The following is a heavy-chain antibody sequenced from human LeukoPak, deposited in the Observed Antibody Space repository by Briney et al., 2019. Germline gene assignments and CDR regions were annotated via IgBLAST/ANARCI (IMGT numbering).Heavy chain of an antibody. CDR1: GFTFSDYY. CDR3: ARRGGRTPYYYYYMDV. J-gene: IGHJ6*03. CDR2: ISGSGSST. V-gene: IGHV3-11*01. Sequence: PGGSLRLSCAASGFTFSDYYMSWIRQAPGKGLEWVSFISGSGSSTYYADSVKGRFTISRDNAKNSLYLQMDSLRAEDTALYHCARRGGRTPYYYYYMDVWGKGTTVTVSS. D-gene: IGHD2-15*01.